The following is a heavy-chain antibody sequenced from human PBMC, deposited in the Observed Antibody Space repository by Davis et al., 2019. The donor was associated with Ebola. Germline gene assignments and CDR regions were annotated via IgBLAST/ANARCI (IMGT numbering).Heavy chain of an antibody. J-gene: IGHJ4*02. D-gene: IGHD3-22*01. Sequence: PGGSLRLSCAASGFTFSSYSMNWVRQAPGKGLEWVSAISGSGGSTYYADSVKGRFTISRDNSKKTLYLQMNSLRPEDAAVYYCAKNAGGTTTRFITSWGQGTLVTVSS. CDR3: AKNAGGTTTRFITS. V-gene: IGHV3-23*01. CDR1: GFTFSSYS. CDR2: ISGSGGST.